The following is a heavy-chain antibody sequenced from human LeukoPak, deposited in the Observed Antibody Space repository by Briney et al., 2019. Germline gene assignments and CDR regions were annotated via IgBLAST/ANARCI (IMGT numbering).Heavy chain of an antibody. J-gene: IGHJ6*03. V-gene: IGHV4-61*02. Sequence: SQTLSLTCTVSGGSISSGSYYWRWIRQPAGKGLEWIGRIYTSGSTNYNPSLKSRVTISVDTSKNQFSLKLSSVTAADTAVYYCARGIGVVVPAAIKIYYYYYMDVWGKGTTVTVSS. D-gene: IGHD2-2*01. CDR1: GGSISSGSYY. CDR2: IYTSGST. CDR3: ARGIGVVVPAAIKIYYYYYMDV.